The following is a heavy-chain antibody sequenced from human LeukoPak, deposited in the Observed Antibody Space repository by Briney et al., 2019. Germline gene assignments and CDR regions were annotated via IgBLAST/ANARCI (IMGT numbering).Heavy chain of an antibody. D-gene: IGHD3-22*01. J-gene: IGHJ3*02. V-gene: IGHV3-64*01. CDR2: ISSNGGST. CDR3: ARSPGDVVTPEYAFDI. Sequence: PEGSLRPSCAASGFAFGSYAVRWVRQAPGKGLEYVSAISSNGGSTYYANSVKGRFTISRDNSKNTLYLQMGSLRAEDMAVYYCARSPGDVVTPEYAFDIWGQGTMVTVSS. CDR1: GFAFGSYA.